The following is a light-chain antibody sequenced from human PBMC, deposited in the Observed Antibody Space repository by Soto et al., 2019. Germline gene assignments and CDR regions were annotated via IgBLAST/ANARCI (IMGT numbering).Light chain of an antibody. Sequence: EIVLTQSPGTLSLSLGDRATLSCRASQSVTRSYLAWYQQKPGQAHMLLIYGTSSRASGSPDRFSGSGSGTEFALTISRLEPEDFAVYHYQQYGSTPQMYIFGQGTKLEIK. CDR3: QQYGSTPQMYI. CDR1: QSVTRSY. CDR2: GTS. J-gene: IGKJ2*01. V-gene: IGKV3-20*01.